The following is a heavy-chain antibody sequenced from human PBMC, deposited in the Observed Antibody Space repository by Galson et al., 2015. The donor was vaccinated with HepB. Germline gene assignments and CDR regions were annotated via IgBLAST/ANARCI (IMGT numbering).Heavy chain of an antibody. D-gene: IGHD2-2*01. Sequence: SLRLSCAASGFTFSDYYMSWIRQAPGKGLEWVSYIRSSGRIIYYADSAKGRFTISRDNAKNSLYLQMNSLRAEDTAMYYCARDGVDIVVVPDALRDYYFYGMDVWGQGTTVTVSS. CDR2: IRSSGRII. V-gene: IGHV3-11*01. CDR3: ARDGVDIVVVPDALRDYYFYGMDV. CDR1: GFTFSDYY. J-gene: IGHJ6*02.